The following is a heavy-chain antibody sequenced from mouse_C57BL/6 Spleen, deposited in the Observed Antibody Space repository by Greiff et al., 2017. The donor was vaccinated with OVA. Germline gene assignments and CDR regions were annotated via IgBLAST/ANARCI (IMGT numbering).Heavy chain of an antibody. V-gene: IGHV1-69*01. J-gene: IGHJ1*03. CDR3: ARDYGSSYGYCDG. CDR2: IDPSDSYT. Sequence: QVQLQQPGAELVMPGASVKLSCKASGYTFTSYWMHWVQQRPGQGLEWIGEIDPSDSYTNYNQKFKGKSTLTVAESSGTASMQLSNRTSEDAAVYYCARDYGSSYGYCDGWGTGTTVTVAS. D-gene: IGHD1-1*01. CDR1: GYTFTSYW.